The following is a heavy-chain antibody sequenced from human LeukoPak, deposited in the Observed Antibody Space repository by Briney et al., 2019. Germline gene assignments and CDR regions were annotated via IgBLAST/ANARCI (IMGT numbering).Heavy chain of an antibody. CDR3: AREYSSSSGRTFDY. CDR2: INAGNGNT. J-gene: IGHJ4*02. V-gene: IGHV1-3*01. CDR1: GYTFTTYA. Sequence: ASVKVSCEASGYTFTTYAMHWVRQAPGQWLEWMGWINAGNGNTKYSQKFQGKVTITRDTSASTVYMELSSLRPEDTAVYYCAREYSSSSGRTFDYWGQGTLVTVSS. D-gene: IGHD6-6*01.